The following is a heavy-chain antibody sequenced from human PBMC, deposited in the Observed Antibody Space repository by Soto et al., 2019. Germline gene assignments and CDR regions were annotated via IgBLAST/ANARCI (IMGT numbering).Heavy chain of an antibody. D-gene: IGHD2-15*01. CDR3: ARTRPRYCSGGSCYSVGPLYYYYYMDV. CDR2: IDWDDDK. CDR1: GFSLSTSGMC. V-gene: IGHV2-70*11. Sequence: SGPTLVNPTQTLTLTCTFSGFSLSTSGMCVSWIRQPPGKALEWLARIDWDDDKYYSTSLKTRLTISKDTSKNQVVLTMTNMDPVDTATYYCARTRPRYCSGGSCYSVGPLYYYYYMDVWGKGTTVTVSS. J-gene: IGHJ6*03.